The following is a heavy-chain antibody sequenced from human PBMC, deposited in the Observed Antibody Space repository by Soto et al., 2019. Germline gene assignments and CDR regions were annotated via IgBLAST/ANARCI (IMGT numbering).Heavy chain of an antibody. J-gene: IGHJ4*02. D-gene: IGHD1-7*01. CDR1: GYIFTRYT. V-gene: IGHV1-3*05. Sequence: QVQLVQSGAEEKKPGASVKISCQASGYIFTRYTIHLGRQAPGQRREWMGWINAGDGSTKYSQKFQGRVVNTMDTSASTVYMELSSLESEDTAVYYCVRGDVNWNYVLVYWVQGTLVTVSS. CDR2: INAGDGST. CDR3: VRGDVNWNYVLVY.